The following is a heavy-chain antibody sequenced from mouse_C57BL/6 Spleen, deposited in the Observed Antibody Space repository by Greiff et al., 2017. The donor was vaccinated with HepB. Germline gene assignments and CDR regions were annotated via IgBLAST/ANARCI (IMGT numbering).Heavy chain of an antibody. V-gene: IGHV14-2*01. CDR2: IDPEDGET. D-gene: IGHD1-1*01. Sequence: EVQRVESGAELVKPGASVKLSCTASGFNIKDYYMHWVKQRTEQGLEWIGRIDPEDGETKYAPKFQGKATITADTSSNTAYLQLSSLTSEDTAVYYCATTVVARAMDYWGQGTSVTVSS. CDR1: GFNIKDYY. CDR3: ATTVVARAMDY. J-gene: IGHJ4*01.